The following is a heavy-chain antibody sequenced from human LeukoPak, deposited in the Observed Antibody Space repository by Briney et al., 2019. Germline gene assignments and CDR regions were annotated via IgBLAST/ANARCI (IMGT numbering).Heavy chain of an antibody. J-gene: IGHJ4*02. Sequence: SETLSLTCTVSGGSVSSGSYYWSWIRQPPGKGLEWIGYIYYSGSTNYNPSLKSRVTISVDTSKNQFSLKLSSVTAADTAVYYCARENPAGYYGSGSYYYFDYWGQGTLVTVSS. D-gene: IGHD3-10*01. CDR3: ARENPAGYYGSGSYYYFDY. V-gene: IGHV4-61*01. CDR1: GGSVSSGSYY. CDR2: IYYSGST.